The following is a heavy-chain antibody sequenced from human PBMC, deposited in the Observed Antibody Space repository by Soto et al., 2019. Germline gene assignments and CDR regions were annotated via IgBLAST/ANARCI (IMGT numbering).Heavy chain of an antibody. V-gene: IGHV4-31*03. J-gene: IGHJ5*02. CDR1: GGSISSGDYY. CDR2: RSYSGST. CDR3: AREGGLAYCGGDCLYNWFDP. Sequence: QVQLQESGPGLVKPLQTLSLTCTVSGGSISSGDYYWSWVRQHPGKGLEWIGYRSYSGSTYYNPSLKSRVTIVVDTSRNQFSLRLSSVTAADTAVYYCAREGGLAYCGGDCLYNWFDPWGQGTLVTVSS. D-gene: IGHD2-21*02.